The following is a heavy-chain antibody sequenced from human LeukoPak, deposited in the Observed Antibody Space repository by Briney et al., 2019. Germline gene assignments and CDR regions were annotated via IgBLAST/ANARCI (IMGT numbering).Heavy chain of an antibody. CDR3: AREYYYGSGSHHRWFDP. Sequence: PSETLSLTCTVSGGSISSYYWSWIRQPPGKGLEWIGYIYYSGSTNYNPSLKSQVTISVDTSKSHFSLKLSSVTAADTAVYYWAREYYYGSGSHHRWFDPWSQGTLVTVSS. D-gene: IGHD3-10*01. CDR2: IYYSGST. J-gene: IGHJ5*02. V-gene: IGHV4-59*01. CDR1: GGSISSYY.